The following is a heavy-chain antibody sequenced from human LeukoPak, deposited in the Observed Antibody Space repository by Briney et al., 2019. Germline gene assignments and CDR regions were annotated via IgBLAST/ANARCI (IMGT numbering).Heavy chain of an antibody. V-gene: IGHV3-7*03. D-gene: IGHD3-3*01. CDR1: GFTLSSYW. Sequence: PGGSLRPSCAASGFTLSSYWMSWVRQAPGKGLEWVANIKQDGSEKYYVDSVKGRFTISRDNAKNSLYLQMNSLRAEDTAVYYCARGSGVVRPSWFDPWGEGALVTVSS. CDR3: ARGSGVVRPSWFDP. CDR2: IKQDGSEK. J-gene: IGHJ5*02.